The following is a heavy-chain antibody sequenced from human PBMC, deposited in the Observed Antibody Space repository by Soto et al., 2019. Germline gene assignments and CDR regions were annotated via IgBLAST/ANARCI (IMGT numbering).Heavy chain of an antibody. D-gene: IGHD2-15*01. CDR2: IYYSGST. CDR1: GGSISSYY. Sequence: SETLSLTCTVSGGSISSYYWSWIRQPPGKGLEWIGYIYYSGSTNYNPSLKSRVTISVDTSKNQFSLKLSSVTAADTAVYYCARGGADSSNYYYYYCMDVWGKGTTITVCS. J-gene: IGHJ6*03. CDR3: ARGGADSSNYYYYYCMDV. V-gene: IGHV4-59*01.